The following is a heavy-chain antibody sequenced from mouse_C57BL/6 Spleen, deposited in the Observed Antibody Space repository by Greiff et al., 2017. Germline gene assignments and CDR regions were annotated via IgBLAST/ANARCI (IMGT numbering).Heavy chain of an antibody. CDR1: GYTFTSYG. D-gene: IGHD2-4*01. CDR3: ARGDDYDVSWFAY. V-gene: IGHV1-81*01. Sequence: QVQLQQSGAELARPGASVKLSCKASGYTFTSYGLSWVKQRTGQGLEWIGEISPRSGNTYYNEKFKGKATLTADKSSSTAYMELRSLTSEDSAVYFCARGDDYDVSWFAYWGQGTLVTVSA. J-gene: IGHJ3*01. CDR2: ISPRSGNT.